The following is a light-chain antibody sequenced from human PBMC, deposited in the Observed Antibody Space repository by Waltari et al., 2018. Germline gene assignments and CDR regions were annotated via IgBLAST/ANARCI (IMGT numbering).Light chain of an antibody. CDR2: GAS. J-gene: IGKJ1*01. Sequence: EIVLTQSPGTLSLSPGDRATLSCRASQSVSSSYFAWYQQKPGQAPRLLIYGASSRATGIPDRFSGSGSGTDFTLTISRLEPEDFAVYYCQQYGNSPPTFGQGTKVEIK. CDR3: QQYGNSPPT. V-gene: IGKV3-20*01. CDR1: QSVSSSY.